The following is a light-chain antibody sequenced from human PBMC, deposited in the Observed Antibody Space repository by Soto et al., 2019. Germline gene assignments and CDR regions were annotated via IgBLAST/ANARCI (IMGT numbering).Light chain of an antibody. Sequence: EVVLTQSPATLSLSPGERATLSCRASESVFGYLAWYQHKPGQAPRLLIYDTSNRATGVPARFSGSGSGTDFTLTISSLEPEDFAVYYCQQRYRWPPITFGQGTRLEIK. V-gene: IGKV3-11*01. CDR1: ESVFGY. CDR2: DTS. J-gene: IGKJ5*01. CDR3: QQRYRWPPIT.